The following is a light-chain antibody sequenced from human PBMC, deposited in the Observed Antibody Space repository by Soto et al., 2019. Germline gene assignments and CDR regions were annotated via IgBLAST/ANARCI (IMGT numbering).Light chain of an antibody. V-gene: IGKV3-15*01. J-gene: IGKJ1*01. Sequence: ESVLTQSPGTLSLSQGDRATLSCRASQSVSSSYLAWYQQKPGQAPRLLIYGASTRAAGFPARFSGSGSGTDFTLTISSLQSEDFAVYYCQQYDNWPWTFGQGTKVDIK. CDR2: GAS. CDR1: QSVSSSY. CDR3: QQYDNWPWT.